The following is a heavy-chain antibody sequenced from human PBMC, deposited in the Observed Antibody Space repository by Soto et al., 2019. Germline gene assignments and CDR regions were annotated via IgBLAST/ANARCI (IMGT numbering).Heavy chain of an antibody. D-gene: IGHD3-10*01. CDR3: AFGEESRYYYYGMDV. CDR1: GLTFSSYS. Sequence: EVQLVESGGGLVQRGGSLRLSCAASGLTFSSYSMNWVRQAPGKGLEWVSYISSSSSTIYYADSVKGRFTNSRDNAKNSMYRQMNSLRAEDTALYYCAFGEESRYYYYGMDVWGQGTTVTGSS. CDR2: ISSSSSTI. V-gene: IGHV3-48*01. J-gene: IGHJ6*02.